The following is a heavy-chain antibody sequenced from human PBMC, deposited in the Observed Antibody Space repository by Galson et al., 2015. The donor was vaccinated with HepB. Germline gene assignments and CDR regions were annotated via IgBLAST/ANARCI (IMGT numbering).Heavy chain of an antibody. CDR2: ISSSSSSI. V-gene: IGHV3-21*01. J-gene: IGHJ6*03. D-gene: IGHD3-10*01. Sequence: SLRLSCAASGSTFSSYTMNWVRQAPGKGLEWVSSISSSSSSIYYADSVKGRFTISRDNAKNSLYLQMNSLRAEDTAVYYCAREFGYYYYMDVWGKGTTVTVSS. CDR1: GSTFSSYT. CDR3: AREFGYYYYMDV.